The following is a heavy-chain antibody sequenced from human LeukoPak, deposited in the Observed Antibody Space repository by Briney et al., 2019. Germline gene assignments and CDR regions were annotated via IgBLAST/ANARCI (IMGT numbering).Heavy chain of an antibody. CDR1: GFTFSSYS. CDR3: ARDRYCSSTSCHSSHHYYYYYMDV. J-gene: IGHJ6*03. Sequence: PGGSLRLSCAASGFTFSSYSMSWVRPAPGKGVEWVSSISSSSSYIYYADSVKGRFTSSRDNAKNSLYLQMNSLRAEDTSVYYCARDRYCSSTSCHSSHHYYYYYMDVWGKGTTVTVSS. D-gene: IGHD2-2*01. V-gene: IGHV3-21*01. CDR2: ISSSSSYI.